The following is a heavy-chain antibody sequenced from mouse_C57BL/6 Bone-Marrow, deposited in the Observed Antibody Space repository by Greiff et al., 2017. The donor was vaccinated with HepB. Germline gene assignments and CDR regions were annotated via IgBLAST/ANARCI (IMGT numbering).Heavy chain of an antibody. CDR2: IHPNSGST. V-gene: IGHV1-64*01. CDR3: ARSDIYSYGSRAY. D-gene: IGHD1-1*01. Sequence: QVQLKQSGAELVKPGASVKLSCKASGYTFTSYWMHWVKQRPGQGLEWIGMIHPNSGSTNYNEKFKSKATLTVDKSSSTAYMQLSSLTSEDSAVYYGARSDIYSYGSRAYWGQGTTLTVSS. J-gene: IGHJ2*01. CDR1: GYTFTSYW.